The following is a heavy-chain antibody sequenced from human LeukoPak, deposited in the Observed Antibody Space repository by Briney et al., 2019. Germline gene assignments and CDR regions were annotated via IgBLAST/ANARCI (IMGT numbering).Heavy chain of an antibody. J-gene: IGHJ3*02. D-gene: IGHD3-9*01. CDR3: ARASSKQLAGYLPDGFDI. V-gene: IGHV3-21*01. CDR2: ISSSGTYV. Sequence: GGSLRLFCAASGFTLSSHSMNWVRQAPGKGLEWVSSISSSGTYVYYADSVKGRFTISRDNAKNSLSLQMNSLRADDAAVYYCARASSKQLAGYLPDGFDIWGQGTMVTVSS. CDR1: GFTLSSHS.